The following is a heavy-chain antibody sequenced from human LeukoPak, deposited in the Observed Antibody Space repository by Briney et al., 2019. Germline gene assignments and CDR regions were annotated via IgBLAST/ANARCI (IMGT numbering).Heavy chain of an antibody. D-gene: IGHD1-26*01. Sequence: PSETLFLTCAVYGGSFSGYYWSWIRQPPGKGLEWIGEINHSGSTNYNPSLKSRVTISVDTSKNQFSLKLSSVTAADTAVYYCARGRRSGSYYFYYYGMDVWGQGTTVTVSS. V-gene: IGHV4-34*01. J-gene: IGHJ6*02. CDR3: ARGRRSGSYYFYYYGMDV. CDR2: INHSGST. CDR1: GGSFSGYY.